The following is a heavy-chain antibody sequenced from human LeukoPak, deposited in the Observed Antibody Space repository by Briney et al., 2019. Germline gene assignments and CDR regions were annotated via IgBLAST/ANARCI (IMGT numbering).Heavy chain of an antibody. D-gene: IGHD3-22*01. V-gene: IGHV1-69*13. Sequence: GASVKVSCKASGGTFSSYAISWVRQAPGQGLEWMGGIIPIFGTANYAQKFQGRVTITADESTSTAYMELSSLRSEDTAVYYCARDHNPSYDSSGYYLVYYYYMDVWGKGTTVTVSS. J-gene: IGHJ6*03. CDR3: ARDHNPSYDSSGYYLVYYYYMDV. CDR1: GGTFSSYA. CDR2: IIPIFGTA.